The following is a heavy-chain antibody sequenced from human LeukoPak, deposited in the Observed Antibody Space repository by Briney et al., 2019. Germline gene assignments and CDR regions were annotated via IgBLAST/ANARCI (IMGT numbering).Heavy chain of an antibody. Sequence: TSETLPLTCTVSGGSISSSSYYWGWIRQPPGKGLEWIGSIYYSGSTNYNPSLKSRVTISVDKSKSQFSLKLSSVTAADTAVYYCARKGYTIGSFDYWGQGTLVTVSS. J-gene: IGHJ4*02. CDR2: IYYSGST. CDR1: GGSISSSSYY. V-gene: IGHV4-39*07. CDR3: ARKGYTIGSFDY. D-gene: IGHD5-18*01.